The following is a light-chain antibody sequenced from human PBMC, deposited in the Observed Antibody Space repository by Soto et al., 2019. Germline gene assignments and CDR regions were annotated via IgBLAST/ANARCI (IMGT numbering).Light chain of an antibody. CDR2: WAS. CDR3: QHYFTTPPYT. CDR1: QSVLYTSNNKNY. J-gene: IGKJ2*01. Sequence: DIVMTQSPDSLAVSLGERATINCKSSQSVLYTSNNKNYLAWYQQKAGQPPKLLIYWASTRESGVPDRFSGSGSGTDFTLTISSLQAEDVAVYYCQHYFTTPPYTFGQGTKLEIK. V-gene: IGKV4-1*01.